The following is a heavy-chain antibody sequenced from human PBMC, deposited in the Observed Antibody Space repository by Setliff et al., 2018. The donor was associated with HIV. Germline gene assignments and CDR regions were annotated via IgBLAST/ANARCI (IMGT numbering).Heavy chain of an antibody. CDR3: TRTNPLAAPPFDF. D-gene: IGHD6-13*01. V-gene: IGHV4-38-2*02. CDR2: IYHTGSA. Sequence: PSETLSLTCTVSGYSINNNYYWGWIRQPPGKGLEWIGSIYHTGSAYYHPSLKSRVTMSVDTSKNQFSLKLRSVTAADTAVYYCTRTNPLAAPPFDFWGQGTLVTVSS. CDR1: GYSINNNYY. J-gene: IGHJ4*02.